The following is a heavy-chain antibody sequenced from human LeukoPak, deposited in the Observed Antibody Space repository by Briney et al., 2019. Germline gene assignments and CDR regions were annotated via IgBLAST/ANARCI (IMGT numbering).Heavy chain of an antibody. V-gene: IGHV3-7*04. Sequence: GWSLRLTCAASGFTFSNYWMSWGRQAPGKGLEWVANIKEDGSEKNYVDSVTARFNISRDNAKDSLHLQMSSLRAEDTAVYYCARAGHSRGWYFSQDCWGRGVLVTVSS. CDR3: ARAGHSRGWYFSQDC. J-gene: IGHJ4*02. CDR1: GFTFSNYW. D-gene: IGHD6-19*01. CDR2: IKEDGSEK.